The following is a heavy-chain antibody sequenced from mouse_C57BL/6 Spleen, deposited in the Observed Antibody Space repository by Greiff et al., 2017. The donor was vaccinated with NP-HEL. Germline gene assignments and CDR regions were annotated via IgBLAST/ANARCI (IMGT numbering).Heavy chain of an antibody. Sequence: VQLKQSGPVLVKPGASVKMSCKASGYTFTDYYMNWVKQSHGKSLEWIGVINPYNGGTSYNQKFKGKATLTVDKSSSTAYMELNSLTSEDSAVYYCAGWGSWFAYWGQGTLVTVSA. CDR1: GYTFTDYY. V-gene: IGHV1-19*01. D-gene: IGHD1-1*01. CDR3: AGWGSWFAY. J-gene: IGHJ3*01. CDR2: INPYNGGT.